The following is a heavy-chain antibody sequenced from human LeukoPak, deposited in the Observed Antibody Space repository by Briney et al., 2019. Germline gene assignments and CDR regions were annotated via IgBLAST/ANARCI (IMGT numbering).Heavy chain of an antibody. CDR3: AKAYCSGGSCYFDY. D-gene: IGHD2-15*01. Sequence: GGSLRLSCAPSGFTFDDYAMQWVRHAPGKGLEWVSGIRWNSGSIVYADSVKGRFTISRDNAKNSLYLQMNSLRAEDMALYYCAKAYCSGGSCYFDYWGQGTLVTVSS. CDR1: GFTFDDYA. V-gene: IGHV3-9*03. CDR2: IRWNSGSI. J-gene: IGHJ4*02.